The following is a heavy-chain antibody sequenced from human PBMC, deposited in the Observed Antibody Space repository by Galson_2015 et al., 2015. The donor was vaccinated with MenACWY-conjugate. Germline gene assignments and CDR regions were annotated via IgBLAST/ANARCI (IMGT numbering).Heavy chain of an antibody. CDR3: ARKGNGDKSYNAFDI. CDR1: GFTFSSYW. CDR2: IKQDGSEK. J-gene: IGHJ3*02. D-gene: IGHD4-17*01. Sequence: SLRLSCAASGFTFSSYWMSWVRQAPGKGLEWVANIKQDGSEKYYVDSVKGRFTISRDNAKNSLYLQMNSLRAEDTAVYYCARKGNGDKSYNAFDIWGQGAMITVSS. V-gene: IGHV3-7*03.